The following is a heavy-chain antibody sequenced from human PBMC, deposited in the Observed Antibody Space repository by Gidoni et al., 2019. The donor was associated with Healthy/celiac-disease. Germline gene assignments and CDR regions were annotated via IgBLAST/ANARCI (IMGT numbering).Heavy chain of an antibody. CDR3: ARAVRGAFDY. J-gene: IGHJ4*02. D-gene: IGHD3-16*01. V-gene: IGHV4-59*01. CDR2: IYYSGST. Sequence: QVQLQESGPGLVKPSETLSLTCTVSGGSISSYYWSWIRQPPGKGLEWIGYIYYSGSTKYNPSLKSRVTISVDTSKNQFSLKLSSVTAADTAVYYCARAVRGAFDYWGQGTLVTVSS. CDR1: GGSISSYY.